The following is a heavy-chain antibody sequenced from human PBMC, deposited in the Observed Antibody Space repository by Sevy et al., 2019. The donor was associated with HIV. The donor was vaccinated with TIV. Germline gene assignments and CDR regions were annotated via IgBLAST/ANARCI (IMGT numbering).Heavy chain of an antibody. CDR3: TREHGDHGSGSFYLAS. J-gene: IGHJ4*02. CDR1: GFSVRDNS. V-gene: IGHV3-53*01. D-gene: IGHD3-10*01. CDR2: ISAGIST. Sequence: GGSLRLSCAASGFSVRDNSMSWVRQAPGQGLEWVSVISAGISTYYAESVQGRFTISNDISGNMVYRQRNSLRPEDTARYYCTREHGDHGSGSFYLASWGQGTLVTVSS.